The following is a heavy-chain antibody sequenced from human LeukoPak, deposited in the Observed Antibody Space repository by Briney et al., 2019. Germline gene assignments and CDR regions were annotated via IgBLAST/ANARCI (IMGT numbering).Heavy chain of an antibody. CDR3: AGDSSGYYSDAFDI. CDR1: GYTFTGYY. V-gene: IGHV1-2*02. D-gene: IGHD3-22*01. CDR2: INPNSGGT. J-gene: IGHJ3*02. Sequence: ASVKVSCKASGYTFTGYYMHWVRQAPGQGLEWMGWINPNSGGTNYAQKFQGRVTMTRDTSITTAYMELRSLRSDDTAVYYCAGDSSGYYSDAFDIWGQGTMVTVSS.